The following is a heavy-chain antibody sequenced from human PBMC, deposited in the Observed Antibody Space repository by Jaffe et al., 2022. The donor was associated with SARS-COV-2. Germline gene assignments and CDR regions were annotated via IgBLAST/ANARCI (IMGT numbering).Heavy chain of an antibody. J-gene: IGHJ4*02. CDR3: AKSAGYNSAWTFDY. D-gene: IGHD6-19*01. CDR1: GFTFSNYA. Sequence: EIQLLESGGGLVQLGGSLRLSCAASGFTFSNYAVNWVRQAPGRGLEWVSGIFAGGGSTYYADSVKGRFTISRDNSKNTLYLQMNSLRAEDAAVYYCAKSAGYNSAWTFDYWGQGALVTVSS. CDR2: IFAGGGST. V-gene: IGHV3-23*01.